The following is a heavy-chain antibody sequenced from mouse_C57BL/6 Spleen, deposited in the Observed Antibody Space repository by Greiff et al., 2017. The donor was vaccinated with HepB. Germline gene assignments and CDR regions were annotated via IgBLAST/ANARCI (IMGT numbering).Heavy chain of an antibody. D-gene: IGHD3-3*01. CDR3: ARGGTSTWYFDV. J-gene: IGHJ1*03. V-gene: IGHV1-81*01. CDR2: IYPRSGNT. Sequence: QVQLKESGAELARPGASVKLSCKASGYTFTSYGISWVKQRTGQGLEWIGEIYPRSGNTYYNEKFKGKATLTADKSSSTAYMELRSLTSEDSAVYFCARGGTSTWYFDVWGTGTTVTVSS. CDR1: GYTFTSYG.